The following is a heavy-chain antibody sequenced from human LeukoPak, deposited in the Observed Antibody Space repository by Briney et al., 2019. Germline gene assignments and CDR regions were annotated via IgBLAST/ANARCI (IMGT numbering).Heavy chain of an antibody. Sequence: GGSLRLSCSLSVFTFSSYVVSSGPQAPGQGLEWVSAVSGSGGSTYYADSVKGRFTISRDNSKNTLYLQMNSLRAEDTAVYYCAKDQTFFGVVIILHYFYYWGQGTLVTVSS. J-gene: IGHJ4*02. V-gene: IGHV3-23*01. CDR1: VFTFSSYV. D-gene: IGHD3-3*01. CDR2: VSGSGGST. CDR3: AKDQTFFGVVIILHYFYY.